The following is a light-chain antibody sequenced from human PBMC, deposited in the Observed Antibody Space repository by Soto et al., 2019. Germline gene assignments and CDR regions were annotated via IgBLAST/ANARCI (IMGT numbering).Light chain of an antibody. V-gene: IGKV3-20*01. CDR1: QSIGSD. Sequence: IVLTHSPATLSLSLVERATLSCMASQSIGSDLAWYQQKPGQAPRLLISGASTRATGVPPRFSGSGSGTDFTLTISRLEPEDFAVYYCQQYSSSPSITFGQGTRLEIK. CDR3: QQYSSSPSIT. CDR2: GAS. J-gene: IGKJ5*01.